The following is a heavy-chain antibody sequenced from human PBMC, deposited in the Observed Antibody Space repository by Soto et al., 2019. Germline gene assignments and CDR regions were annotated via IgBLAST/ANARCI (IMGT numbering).Heavy chain of an antibody. V-gene: IGHV4-30-4*01. Sequence: QVQLQESSPGLVKPSQTLSLTCTVSGGSISSGDYYWSWIRQPPAKGLEWIGYIYYSGSTYYNPSLKGRVTISVDTSKNQFSLKLSSVTAADTAVYYCASLSMVRGVLYGMDVWGQGTTVTVSS. CDR3: ASLSMVRGVLYGMDV. CDR1: GGSISSGDYY. D-gene: IGHD3-10*01. CDR2: IYYSGST. J-gene: IGHJ6*02.